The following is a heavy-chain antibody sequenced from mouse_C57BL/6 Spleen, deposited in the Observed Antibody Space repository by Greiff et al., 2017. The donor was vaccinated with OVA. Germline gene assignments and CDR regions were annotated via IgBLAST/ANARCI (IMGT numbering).Heavy chain of an antibody. V-gene: IGHV1-5*01. CDR1: GYTFTSYW. CDR2: IYPGNSDT. CDR3: TRSGYDYEDLFAD. J-gene: IGHJ3*01. Sequence: VQLKESGTVLARPGASVKMSCKTSGYTFTSYWMHWVKQRPGQGLEWIGAIYPGNSDTSYNQKFKGKAKLTAVTSASTAYMELSSLTNEDSAVYYCTRSGYDYEDLFADWGQGTLVTVSA. D-gene: IGHD2-4*01.